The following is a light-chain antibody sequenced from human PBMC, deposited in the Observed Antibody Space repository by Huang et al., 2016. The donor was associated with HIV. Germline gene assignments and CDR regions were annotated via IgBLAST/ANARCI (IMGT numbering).Light chain of an antibody. CDR3: QQYNNWPPA. CDR2: GAS. V-gene: IGKV3-15*01. J-gene: IGKJ1*01. CDR1: ESVSGT. Sequence: EIVMTQSPATLSVSPGERATLSCRSSESVSGTLAWYQQKPGQAPRLLISGASTRATGIPARFSGSGSGTEFTLTISSLQSEDFAVYYCQQYNNWPPAFGQGTKVEIK.